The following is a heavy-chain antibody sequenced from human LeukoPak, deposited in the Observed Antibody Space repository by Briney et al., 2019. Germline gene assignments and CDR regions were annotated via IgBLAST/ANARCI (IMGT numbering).Heavy chain of an antibody. Sequence: GISLRLPCAASGFTFSSYGMLWVRQATGKGRVGVAVISYDGSNKDYADSVRSRFTISRYNAKNSLYLQMNSLRAEDTAVYYCARDPGDTYFDYWGQGTLVTVS. CDR2: ISYDGSNK. CDR3: ARDPGDTYFDY. CDR1: GFTFSSYG. D-gene: IGHD1-26*01. V-gene: IGHV3-30*03. J-gene: IGHJ4*02.